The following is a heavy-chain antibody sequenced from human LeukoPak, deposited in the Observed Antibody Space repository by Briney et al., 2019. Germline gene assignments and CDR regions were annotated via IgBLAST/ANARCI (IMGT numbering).Heavy chain of an antibody. Sequence: GGSLRLSCAASGFTFRNYWMGWLRQAPGKRLEWVANTKPDGSADYYADSVRGRFTTSRDNANNFLYLQMNRLRAEDTAVYYCARDGGLNTNFEYWGQGTLVTVSS. CDR1: GFTFRNYW. V-gene: IGHV3-7*01. CDR2: TKPDGSAD. CDR3: ARDGGLNTNFEY. J-gene: IGHJ4*02. D-gene: IGHD2-15*01.